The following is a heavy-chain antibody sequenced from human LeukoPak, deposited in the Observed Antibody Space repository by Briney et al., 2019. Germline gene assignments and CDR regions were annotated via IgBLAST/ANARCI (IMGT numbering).Heavy chain of an antibody. CDR3: ARGYSFGGVGYQLLHPPDY. J-gene: IGHJ4*02. Sequence: GGSLRLSCAASGFTFSSYAMHWVRQAPGKGLEYVSAISSNGGRTYYANSVKGRFTISRDNSKNTLYLQMGSLRAEDMAVYYCARGYSFGGVGYQLLHPPDYWGQGTLVTVSS. D-gene: IGHD2-2*01. CDR1: GFTFSSYA. CDR2: ISSNGGRT. V-gene: IGHV3-64*01.